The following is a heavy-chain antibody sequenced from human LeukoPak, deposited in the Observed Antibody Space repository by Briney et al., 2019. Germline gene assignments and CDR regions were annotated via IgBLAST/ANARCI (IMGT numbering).Heavy chain of an antibody. CDR1: GFTFSRNS. Sequence: GRSLRLSCAVSGFTFSRNSMHWVRQAPGKGLEWVADISYDGNNKHYADSVKGRFTISRDNSKNTLYLQMNSLRPEDTAVYFCARGALTGSWRWFDPWGQGTLVTVSS. CDR2: ISYDGNNK. V-gene: IGHV3-30-3*01. D-gene: IGHD2-15*01. J-gene: IGHJ5*02. CDR3: ARGALTGSWRWFDP.